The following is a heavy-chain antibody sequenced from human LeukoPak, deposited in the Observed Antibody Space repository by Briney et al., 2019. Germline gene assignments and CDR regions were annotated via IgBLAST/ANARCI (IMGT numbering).Heavy chain of an antibody. CDR3: ARVVGRLLLSSFDY. D-gene: IGHD2/OR15-2a*01. V-gene: IGHV1-46*01. CDR1: GYTFTNYY. J-gene: IGHJ4*02. Sequence: GASVTVSCKASGYTFTNYYMHWVRQAPGQGLEWMGIINPNGGSTTYAQKFHGRVTMTRDTSTSTVYMELSSLRSDDTAVYYCARVVGRLLLSSFDYWGQGTLVTVSS. CDR2: INPNGGST.